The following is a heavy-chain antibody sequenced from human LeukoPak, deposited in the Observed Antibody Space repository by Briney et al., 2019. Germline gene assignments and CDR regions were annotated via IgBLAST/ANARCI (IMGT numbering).Heavy chain of an antibody. CDR1: GFTFSSYS. J-gene: IGHJ3*02. Sequence: GGSLRLSCAASGFTFSSYSMNWVRQAPGKGLEWVSTFGGRGGSTYYADSVKGRFTISRDNSRNTLYLQMNSLRAEDTAVYYCTCRDVFDIWGQGTMVTVSS. V-gene: IGHV3-23*01. CDR3: TCRDVFDI. CDR2: FGGRGGST.